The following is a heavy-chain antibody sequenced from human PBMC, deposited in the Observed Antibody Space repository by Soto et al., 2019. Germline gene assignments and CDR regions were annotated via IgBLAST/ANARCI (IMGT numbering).Heavy chain of an antibody. CDR1: GFTFSSHW. D-gene: IGHD3-10*01. Sequence: EVQLVESGGGLVQPGGSLRLSCAASGFTFSSHWMSWVRQAPGKGLEWVASIKPDGSQKYYVDSLRGRFSISGDNAENLLLLHVSSLTVDDTAVYYCPRLRGSQTIYDYCRQGTLVTVSS. CDR2: IKPDGSQK. J-gene: IGHJ4*02. CDR3: PRLRGSQTIYDY. V-gene: IGHV3-7*05.